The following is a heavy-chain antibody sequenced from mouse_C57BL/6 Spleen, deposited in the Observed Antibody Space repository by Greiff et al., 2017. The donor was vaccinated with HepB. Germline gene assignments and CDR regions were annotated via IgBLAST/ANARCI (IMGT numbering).Heavy chain of an antibody. CDR1: GYSFTDYN. D-gene: IGHD2-4*01. V-gene: IGHV1-39*01. Sequence: EVQLQQSGPELVKPGASVKISCKASGYSFTDYNMNWVKQSNGKSLEWIGNINPSNGGTNYNEKFKSKATLTVDKSSSTAYMQLSSLTSEDSAVYYCAREGDYDERGYFDYWGQGTTLTVSS. J-gene: IGHJ2*01. CDR2: INPSNGGT. CDR3: AREGDYDERGYFDY.